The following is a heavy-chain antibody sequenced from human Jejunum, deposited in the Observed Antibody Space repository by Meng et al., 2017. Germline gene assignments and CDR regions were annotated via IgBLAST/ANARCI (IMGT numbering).Heavy chain of an antibody. D-gene: IGHD2-21*01. V-gene: IGHV4-38-2*01. Sequence: SETPSLTCDVSGYSISSGYYWGWIRQFPGKGLEWIGSIYHSGSTSYNPSLKSRVTISVDTSKNQFSLRLTSVTAADTAVYYCARGRLYWGQGTLVTVSS. J-gene: IGHJ4*02. CDR1: GYSISSGYY. CDR2: IYHSGST. CDR3: ARGRLY.